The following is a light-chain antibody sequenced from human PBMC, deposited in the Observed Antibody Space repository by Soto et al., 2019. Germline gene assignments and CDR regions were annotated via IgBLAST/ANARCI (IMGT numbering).Light chain of an antibody. CDR3: QQRSDVSSP. CDR2: DSS. J-gene: IGKJ4*01. Sequence: EIVLTQSPATLSLSPGERATLSCRASQSVGTYFAWYQQKPGQAPTLLIYDSSNRATGIPARFSDSGSGTDCTLTISNLEPEDFAVYYCQQRSDVSSPFGGGTKVEIK. V-gene: IGKV3-11*01. CDR1: QSVGTY.